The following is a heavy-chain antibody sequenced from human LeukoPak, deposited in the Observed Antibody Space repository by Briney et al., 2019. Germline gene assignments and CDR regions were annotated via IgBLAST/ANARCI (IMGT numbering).Heavy chain of an antibody. CDR1: GFTFSSYG. CDR3: AKEDIVVVPEFDP. CDR2: IRFDGSNK. J-gene: IGHJ5*02. D-gene: IGHD2-2*01. V-gene: IGHV3-30*02. Sequence: PGGSLRLSCAASGFTFSSYGMHWVRQAPGKGLEWVAFIRFDGSNKYYADSVKGRFTISRDNSKNTLYLQMNSLRAEDTAVYYCAKEDIVVVPEFDPWGQGTLVTVSS.